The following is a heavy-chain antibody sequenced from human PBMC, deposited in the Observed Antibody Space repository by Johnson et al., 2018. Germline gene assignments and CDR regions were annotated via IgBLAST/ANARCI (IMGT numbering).Heavy chain of an antibody. V-gene: IGHV3-15*01. J-gene: IGHJ4*02. CDR3: TTVDNWGEIDYFDY. CDR1: GFTFSNAW. D-gene: IGHD7-27*01. Sequence: VQLVQSGGGVVQPGRSLRLSCAASGFTFSNAWMSWVRQAPVKGLEWVGRIKSKTDGGTTDYAAPVKGRFTISRDDSNNSLYLQMNSLKTEDTAVYYCTTVDNWGEIDYFDYWGQGTLVTVS. CDR2: IKSKTDGGTT.